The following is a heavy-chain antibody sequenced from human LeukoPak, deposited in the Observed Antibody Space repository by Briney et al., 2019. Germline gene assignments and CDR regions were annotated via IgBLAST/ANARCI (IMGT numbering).Heavy chain of an antibody. Sequence: GGSLRLSCAASGFTFSSYAMSWVRQAPGKGLEWVSAISGSGGSTYCADSVKGRFTISRDNSKNTLYLQVNSLRAEDTAVFYCAKERGSSFYYFDCWGQGTLVTVSS. V-gene: IGHV3-23*01. J-gene: IGHJ4*02. D-gene: IGHD1-26*01. CDR3: AKERGSSFYYFDC. CDR2: ISGSGGST. CDR1: GFTFSSYA.